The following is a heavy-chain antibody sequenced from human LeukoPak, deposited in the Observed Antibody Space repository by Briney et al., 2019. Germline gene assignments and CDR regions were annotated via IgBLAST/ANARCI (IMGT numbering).Heavy chain of an antibody. CDR1: GYTFTSYF. V-gene: IGHV1-46*01. J-gene: IGHJ4*02. CDR2: INPSGGST. CDR3: ARPTLVQYGGFDY. D-gene: IGHD4-23*01. Sequence: ASAKVSCKASGYTFTSYFMHWVRQAPGQGLEWMGIINPSGGSTSYAQKFQGRVTMTRDTSTSTVYMELSSLRSEDTAVYYCARPTLVQYGGFDYWGQGTLVTVSS.